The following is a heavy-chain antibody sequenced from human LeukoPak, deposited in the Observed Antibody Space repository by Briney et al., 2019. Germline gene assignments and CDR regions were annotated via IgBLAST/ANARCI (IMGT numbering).Heavy chain of an antibody. CDR3: ARETYYDYVWGSYRYHNRGYYFDY. CDR2: ISAYNGNT. J-gene: IGHJ4*02. CDR1: GYTFTSYG. D-gene: IGHD3-16*02. V-gene: IGHV1-18*01. Sequence: ATVKVSCKASGYTFTSYGISWVRQAPGQGLEWMGWISAYNGNTNYAQKLQGRVTMTTDTSTSTAYMELRSLRSDDTAVYYCARETYYDYVWGSYRYHNRGYYFDYWGQGTLVTVSS.